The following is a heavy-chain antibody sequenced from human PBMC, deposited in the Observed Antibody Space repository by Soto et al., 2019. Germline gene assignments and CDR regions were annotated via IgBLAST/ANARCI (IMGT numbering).Heavy chain of an antibody. Sequence: GGSLRLSCVVSGLTFNNYWMTWARQPPGKGLEWVANIKQDGSEKYYVDSVKGRFTISRDNAKSSLYLQMNSLRVEDTAIYYCARGRGLYYWGQGTLVTVSS. CDR3: ARGRGLYY. J-gene: IGHJ4*02. V-gene: IGHV3-7*01. CDR2: IKQDGSEK. CDR1: GLTFNNYW.